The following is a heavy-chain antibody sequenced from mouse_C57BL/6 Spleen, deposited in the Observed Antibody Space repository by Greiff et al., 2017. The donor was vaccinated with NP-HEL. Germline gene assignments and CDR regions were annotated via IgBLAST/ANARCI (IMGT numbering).Heavy chain of an antibody. CDR1: GYTFTDYY. CDR3: ARNWVVATMDYFDY. J-gene: IGHJ2*01. D-gene: IGHD1-1*01. Sequence: VQLQQSGPVLVKPGASVKMSCKASGYTFTDYYMNWVKQSHGKSLEWIGVINPYNGGTSYNQKFKGKATLTVDKSSSTAYMELNSLTSEDSAVYYCARNWVVATMDYFDYWGQGTTLTVSS. V-gene: IGHV1-19*01. CDR2: INPYNGGT.